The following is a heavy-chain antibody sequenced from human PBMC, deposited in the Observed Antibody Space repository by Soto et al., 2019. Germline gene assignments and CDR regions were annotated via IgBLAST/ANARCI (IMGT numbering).Heavy chain of an antibody. D-gene: IGHD3-10*01. Sequence: ASVKVSCKASGYTFTSYDINWVRQATGQGLEWMGWMNPNSGNTGYAQKLQGRVTMTRNTSISTAYMELSSLRSEDTAVYYCAREGSYGSGSYYSYYGMDVWGQGTTVTVSS. CDR2: MNPNSGNT. J-gene: IGHJ6*02. V-gene: IGHV1-8*01. CDR1: GYTFTSYD. CDR3: AREGSYGSGSYYSYYGMDV.